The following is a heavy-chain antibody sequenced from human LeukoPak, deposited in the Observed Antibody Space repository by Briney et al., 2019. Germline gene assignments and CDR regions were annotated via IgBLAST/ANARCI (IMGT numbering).Heavy chain of an antibody. CDR2: IYTSGST. V-gene: IGHV4-61*02. J-gene: IGHJ6*03. CDR3: ARVEGGFGDQYMDV. CDR1: GGSISSGSYY. Sequence: SETLSLTCTVSGGSISSGSYYWSWIRQPAGKGLEWIGRIYTSGSTNYNPSLKSRVTISVDTSKNQFSLKLSSVTAADTAVYYCARVEGGFGDQYMDVWGKGTTVTISS. D-gene: IGHD3-10*01.